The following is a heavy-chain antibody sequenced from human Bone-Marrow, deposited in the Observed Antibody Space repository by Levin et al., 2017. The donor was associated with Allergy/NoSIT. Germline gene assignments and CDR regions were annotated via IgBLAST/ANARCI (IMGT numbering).Heavy chain of an antibody. CDR1: GGSIRSGGYY. CDR3: ARIPDTTSEFDY. J-gene: IGHJ4*02. V-gene: IGHV4-31*03. CDR2: IYDSGST. Sequence: SETLSLTCTVSGGSIRSGGYYWSWIRQHPGKGLEWIGYIYDSGSTSYNPSLESRVAISVDTSKNKFYLKLTSLTAADTAVYYCARIPDTTSEFDYWGQGTLVTVSS. D-gene: IGHD5-18*01.